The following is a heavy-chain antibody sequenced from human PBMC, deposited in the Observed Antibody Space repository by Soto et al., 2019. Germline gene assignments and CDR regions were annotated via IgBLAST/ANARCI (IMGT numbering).Heavy chain of an antibody. CDR3: ERGTFFYDSSGSPS. CDR2: IWYDGSNK. V-gene: IGHV3-33*01. Sequence: GGSLRLSCAASGFTFSSYGMHWVRQAPGKGLEWVAVIWYDGSNKYYADSVKGRFTISRDNSKNTLYLQMNSLRAEDTAVYYCERGTFFYDSSGSPSWGQGTLVTVSS. CDR1: GFTFSSYG. D-gene: IGHD3-22*01. J-gene: IGHJ4*02.